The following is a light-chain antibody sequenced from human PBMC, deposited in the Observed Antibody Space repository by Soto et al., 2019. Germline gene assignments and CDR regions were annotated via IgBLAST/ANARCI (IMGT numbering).Light chain of an antibody. J-gene: IGKJ1*01. CDR2: WAS. CDR1: QSVLSSSNNKNY. CDR3: QQYYRTAT. V-gene: IGKV4-1*01. Sequence: DIVMTQSPDSLAVSLGERATINCKSSQSVLSSSNNKNYLTWYQQKPGQPPKLLIYWASTRESGVPDRFSGSGSGTDFTLTISSLQAEDVAVYFCQQYYRTATFGQGTKVEIK.